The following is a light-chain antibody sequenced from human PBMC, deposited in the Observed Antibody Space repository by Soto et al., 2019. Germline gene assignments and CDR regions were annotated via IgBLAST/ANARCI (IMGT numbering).Light chain of an antibody. CDR3: GTWDSSLSVWV. CDR1: SSNIGNNY. V-gene: IGLV1-51*01. CDR2: DDN. J-gene: IGLJ3*02. Sequence: QSVLTQPPSVSAAPGQKVTISCSGSSSNIGNNYVSWYQQVPGTAPKLLIYDDNKRPSGIPDRFSASKSGTSATLDITGLQTGDEADYYCGTWDSSLSVWVFGGGTKLTVL.